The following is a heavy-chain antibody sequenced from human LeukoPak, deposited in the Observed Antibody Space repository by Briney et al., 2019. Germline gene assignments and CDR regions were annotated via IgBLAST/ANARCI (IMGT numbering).Heavy chain of an antibody. CDR2: IHRDDKT. CDR1: GFTVSSSF. D-gene: IGHD2-21*01. Sequence: PGGSLRLSCAASGFTVSSSFIYWVRRAPGKGLEWVSFIHRDDKTYYADSVKGRFTMSRDSSKNTLYLQMNSLGADDTAVYYCAREVISPPSYFDYWGQGILVTVSS. J-gene: IGHJ4*02. V-gene: IGHV3-53*01. CDR3: AREVISPPSYFDY.